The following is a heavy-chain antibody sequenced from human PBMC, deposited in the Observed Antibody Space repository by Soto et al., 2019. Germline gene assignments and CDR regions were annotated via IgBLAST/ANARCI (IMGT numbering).Heavy chain of an antibody. J-gene: IGHJ6*02. CDR3: ARHYDFWAKGVDV. V-gene: IGHV4-59*01. D-gene: IGHD3-3*01. CDR2: VYFSGRT. Sequence: QVQLQESGPGLVKPSETLSLTCTVSGGPISNYYWSWIRQPPGKGLEWIGYVYFSGRTNYRPSPERRLTISVDTSKNQFALKMSSVTAAATAVYYCARHYDFWAKGVDVWGQGTTVTVSS. CDR1: GGPISNYY.